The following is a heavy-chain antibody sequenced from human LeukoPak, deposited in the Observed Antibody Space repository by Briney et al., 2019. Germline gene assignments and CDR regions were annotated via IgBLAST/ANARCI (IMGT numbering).Heavy chain of an antibody. D-gene: IGHD7-27*01. CDR2: INWNGGST. CDR1: GFNFDDYG. V-gene: IGHV3-20*04. J-gene: IGHJ6*03. Sequence: GGSLRLSCAASGFNFDDYGMSWVRQAPGKGLEWVSGINWNGGSTGYADSVKGRFTISRDNAKNSLYLQMNSLRAEDTALYYCARGRYWGYYYYYYMDVWGKGTTVTVSS. CDR3: ARGRYWGYYYYYYMDV.